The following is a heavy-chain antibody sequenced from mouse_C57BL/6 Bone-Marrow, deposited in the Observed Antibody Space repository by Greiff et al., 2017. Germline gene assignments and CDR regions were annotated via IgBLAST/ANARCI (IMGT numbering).Heavy chain of an antibody. Sequence: VQLQQSGAELVKPGASVKISCKASGYAFSSYWMNWVKQRPGKGLEWIGQIYPGDGDTNYNGKFKGKATLTADKSSSTADMQLSSLTSEDSAVYFCARTNDGYWDYFDDWGQGTTLTVSS. D-gene: IGHD2-3*01. CDR2: IYPGDGDT. CDR3: ARTNDGYWDYFDD. V-gene: IGHV1-80*01. J-gene: IGHJ2*01. CDR1: GYAFSSYW.